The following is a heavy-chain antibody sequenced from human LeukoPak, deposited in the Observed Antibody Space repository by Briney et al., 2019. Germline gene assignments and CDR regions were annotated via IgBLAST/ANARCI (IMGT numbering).Heavy chain of an antibody. D-gene: IGHD1-26*01. J-gene: IGHJ4*02. Sequence: GGSLRLSCAASGFTFSSYGMSWVRQAPGKGLEWVSAISGSGGSTYYADSVKGRFTISRDNSKNTLYLQMNSLRAEDTAVYYCAKFSGSYFSYGDYWGQGTLVTVSS. CDR1: GFTFSSYG. CDR2: ISGSGGST. CDR3: AKFSGSYFSYGDY. V-gene: IGHV3-23*01.